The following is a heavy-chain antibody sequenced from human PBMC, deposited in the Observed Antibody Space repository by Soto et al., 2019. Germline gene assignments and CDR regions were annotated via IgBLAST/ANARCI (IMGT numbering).Heavy chain of an antibody. J-gene: IGHJ4*02. D-gene: IGHD2-21*01. CDR3: VGGDPCSHTTDRKX. CDR2: IYYSGIT. Sequence: WETLSLTCTASGGSISSYYWSWIRQPPGKRLEWIGYIYYSGITNYNPSLKSRVTISVDTSKNQLSLKLSSVTAADTAVYFCVGGDPCSHTTDRKXWGRGPRGTVSX. V-gene: IGHV4-59*01. CDR1: GGSISSYY.